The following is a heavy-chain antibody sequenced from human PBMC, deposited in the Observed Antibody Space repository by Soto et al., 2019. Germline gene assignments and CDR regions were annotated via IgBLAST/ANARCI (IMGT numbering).Heavy chain of an antibody. J-gene: IGHJ5*02. Sequence: QVQLQESGPGLVKPSETLSLTCTVSGGSISSYYWSWIRQPAGKGLEWIGRIYTSGSTNYNPSLRIRVTMSVDTSKNQFYLKLSSVTGADTAVYYCARERPQYDCWSGNFDPWGQGTLVTVSS. D-gene: IGHD3-3*01. CDR1: GGSISSYY. CDR2: IYTSGST. V-gene: IGHV4-4*07. CDR3: ARERPQYDCWSGNFDP.